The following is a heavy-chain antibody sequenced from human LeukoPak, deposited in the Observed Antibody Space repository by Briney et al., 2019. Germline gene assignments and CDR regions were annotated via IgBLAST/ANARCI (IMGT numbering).Heavy chain of an antibody. V-gene: IGHV3-33*01. Sequence: GGSLRLSCAASGFTFSSYGMHWVRQAPGQGLEWVDDGSNKYYAESVKGRFTISRDNSKNTLYLQMNSLRAEDTAVYYCAREMRWLGFDYWGQGTLVSVCS. CDR3: AREMRWLGFDY. CDR2: DGSNK. CDR1: GFTFSSYG. D-gene: IGHD6-19*01. J-gene: IGHJ4*02.